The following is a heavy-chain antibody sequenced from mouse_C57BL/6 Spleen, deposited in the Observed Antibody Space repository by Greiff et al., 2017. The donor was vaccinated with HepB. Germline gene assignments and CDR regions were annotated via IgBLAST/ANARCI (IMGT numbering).Heavy chain of an antibody. CDR1: GFTFSDYG. CDR2: ISSGSSTI. Sequence: EVKLVESGGGLVKPGGSLKLSCAASGFTFSDYGMHWVRQAPEKGLEWVAYISSGSSTIYYADKVKGRYTISRDNAKNTLYLQTTSLRSEDTAMYYCARTYSNYVWFAYWGQGTLVTVSA. V-gene: IGHV5-17*01. CDR3: ARTYSNYVWFAY. J-gene: IGHJ3*01. D-gene: IGHD2-5*01.